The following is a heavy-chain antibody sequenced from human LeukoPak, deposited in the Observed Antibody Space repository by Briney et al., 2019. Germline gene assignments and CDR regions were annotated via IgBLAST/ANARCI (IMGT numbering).Heavy chain of an antibody. CDR2: ISSSGSTV. Sequence: GGSLRLSCAASGFTFSSYEMNWVRQAPGKGLEWVSYISSSGSTVYYADSVKGRFTISRDNAKNSLYLQMNSLRAEDTAVYYCARRSLITSFDYWGQGTLVTVSS. J-gene: IGHJ4*02. D-gene: IGHD3-9*01. CDR3: ARRSLITSFDY. CDR1: GFTFSSYE. V-gene: IGHV3-48*03.